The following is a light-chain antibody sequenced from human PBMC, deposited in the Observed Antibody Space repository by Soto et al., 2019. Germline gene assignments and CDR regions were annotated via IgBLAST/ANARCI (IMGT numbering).Light chain of an antibody. CDR3: AAWDDSLNGWV. V-gene: IGLV1-44*01. CDR1: SSNIGSNT. Sequence: QAVVTQPPSASGTPGQRVTISCSGSSSNIGSNTVNWYQQLPGTAPKLLIYSNNQRPSGVPDRFSGSKSGTSASLAISGLQSEGEADYYCAAWDDSLNGWVFGGGTKLTVL. CDR2: SNN. J-gene: IGLJ3*02.